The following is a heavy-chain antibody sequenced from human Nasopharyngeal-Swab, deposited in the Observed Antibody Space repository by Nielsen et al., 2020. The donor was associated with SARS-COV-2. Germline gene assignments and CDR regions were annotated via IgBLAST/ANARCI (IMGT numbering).Heavy chain of an antibody. CDR2: INWNSGRK. J-gene: IGHJ4*02. CDR1: GFTFDDYS. V-gene: IGHV3-9*01. CDR3: ARGTADFTNPSFDF. D-gene: IGHD4-11*01. Sequence: GGSLRLSCAASGFTFDDYSMHWVRQAPGKGLEWVSCINWNSGRKGYADSVKGRFTISRDNAKNSLYLQMDSLRTEDTALYYCARGTADFTNPSFDFWGQGNLVTVSS.